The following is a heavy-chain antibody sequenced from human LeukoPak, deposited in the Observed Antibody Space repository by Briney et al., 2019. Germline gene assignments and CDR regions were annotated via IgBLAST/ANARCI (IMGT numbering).Heavy chain of an antibody. CDR2: IYYSGST. CDR3: ARGHSGYEDY. V-gene: IGHV4-59*11. CDR1: GGSISSHY. J-gene: IGHJ4*02. Sequence: PSETLSLTCTVSGGSISSHYWSWIRQPPGKGLEWIGYIYYSGSTKFNPSLKSRVTISVDTSKNQFSLKLSSVTAADTAVYYCARGHSGYEDYWGQGTLVTVSS. D-gene: IGHD5-12*01.